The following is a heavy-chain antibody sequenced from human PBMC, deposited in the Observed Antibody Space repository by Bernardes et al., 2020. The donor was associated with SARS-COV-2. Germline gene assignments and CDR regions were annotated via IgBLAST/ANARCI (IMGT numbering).Heavy chain of an antibody. D-gene: IGHD4-17*01. J-gene: IGHJ4*02. Sequence: GGSLRLSCAASGFTFSNYWMHWVRQAPGKGLVWVSRINTDGITTGYADSVKGRFTISRDNAKNTLYLQMNSLRDEDTAVYYCARGGAATVTACDYWGQGTLVTVSS. V-gene: IGHV3-74*01. CDR2: INTDGITT. CDR1: GFTFSNYW. CDR3: ARGGAATVTACDY.